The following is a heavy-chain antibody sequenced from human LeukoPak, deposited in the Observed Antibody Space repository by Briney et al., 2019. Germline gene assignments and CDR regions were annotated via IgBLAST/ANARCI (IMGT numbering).Heavy chain of an antibody. V-gene: IGHV3-30-3*01. D-gene: IGHD3-22*01. CDR2: ISYDGGNK. Sequence: PGGSLRLSCAASGFTFSSYAMHWVRQAPGKGLEWVAVISYDGGNKYYADSVKGRFTISRDNSKNTLYLQMNSLRAEDTAVYYCARVEAYYDSSGNFDYWGQGTLVTVSS. J-gene: IGHJ4*02. CDR1: GFTFSSYA. CDR3: ARVEAYYDSSGNFDY.